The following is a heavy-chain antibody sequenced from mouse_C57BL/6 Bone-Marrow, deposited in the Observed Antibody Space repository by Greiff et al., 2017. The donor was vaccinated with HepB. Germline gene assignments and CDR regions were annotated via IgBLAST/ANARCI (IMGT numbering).Heavy chain of an antibody. D-gene: IGHD2-4*01. CDR3: ARASDYDGILYWYFDV. V-gene: IGHV1-81*01. CDR1: GYTFTSYG. J-gene: IGHJ1*03. Sequence: QVQLQQSGAELARPGASVKLSCKASGYTFTSYGISWVKQRTGQGLEWIGEIYPRSGNTYYNEKFKGKATLTADKSSSTAYMELRSLTSEDSAVYFCARASDYDGILYWYFDVWGTGTTVTVSS. CDR2: IYPRSGNT.